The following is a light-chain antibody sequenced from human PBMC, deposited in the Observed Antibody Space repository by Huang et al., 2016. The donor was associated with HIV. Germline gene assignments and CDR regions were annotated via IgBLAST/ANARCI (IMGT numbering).Light chain of an antibody. V-gene: IGKV2-30*01. J-gene: IGKJ5*01. CDR2: KIS. Sequence: DVVLTQSPLSLPVTLGQPASISCWSSQSLIYSDGNTYLSWFQQRPGQSPRRLIDKISNRESGVPDRFSGSGSGSDFTLKISKVEAEDVAVYYCMQGTHWPPITFGQGTRLE. CDR1: QSLIYSDGNTY. CDR3: MQGTHWPPIT.